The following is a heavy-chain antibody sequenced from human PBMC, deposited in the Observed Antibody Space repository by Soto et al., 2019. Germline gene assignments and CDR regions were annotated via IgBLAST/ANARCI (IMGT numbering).Heavy chain of an antibody. Sequence: PGGSLRLSCAASGFTFSSYGMHWVRQAPGKGLEWVAVIWYDGSNKYYADSVKGRVTISRDNSKNTLYLQMNSLRAEDTAVYYCARDYLVKSVGYIDHWGQGTLVTVSS. J-gene: IGHJ4*02. CDR3: ARDYLVKSVGYIDH. D-gene: IGHD2-2*02. V-gene: IGHV3-33*01. CDR2: IWYDGSNK. CDR1: GFTFSSYG.